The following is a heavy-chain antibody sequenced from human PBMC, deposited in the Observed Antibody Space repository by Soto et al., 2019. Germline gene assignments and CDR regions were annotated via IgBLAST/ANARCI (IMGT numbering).Heavy chain of an antibody. CDR1: GGSFRGYF. J-gene: IGHJ4*02. CDR2: INDSGNT. Sequence: QLQLQQWGAGLLKPSETLSLTCAVSGGSFRGYFWNWIRQSPAKGLEWIGEINDSGNTYYNPSFKSRLTIPVDTSTSQISLRLTSVTAADSAVYYCRGGDFWGQGTRVTVSS. CDR3: RGGDF. D-gene: IGHD3-10*01. V-gene: IGHV4-34*01.